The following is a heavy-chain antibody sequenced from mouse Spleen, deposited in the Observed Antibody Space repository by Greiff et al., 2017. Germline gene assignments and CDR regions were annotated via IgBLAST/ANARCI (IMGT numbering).Heavy chain of an antibody. V-gene: IGHV1-7*01. J-gene: IGHJ3*01. D-gene: IGHD2-14*01. CDR2: INPSTGYT. CDR1: GYTFTSYW. CDR3: ARPNYRYDWFAY. Sequence: VQLQQSGAELAKPGASVKMSCKASGYTFTSYWMHWVKQRPGQGLEWIGYINPSTGYTEYNQKFKDKATLTADKSSSTAYMQLSSLTSEDSAVYYCARPNYRYDWFAYWGQGTLVTVSA.